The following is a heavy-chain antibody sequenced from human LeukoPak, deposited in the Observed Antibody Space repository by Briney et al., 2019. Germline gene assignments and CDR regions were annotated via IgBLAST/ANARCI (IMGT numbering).Heavy chain of an antibody. CDR3: AKEYGSGKIDY. CDR2: ISGSGGST. D-gene: IGHD3-10*01. Sequence: GGSLRLSCAASGFTVSSNYMSWVRQAPGKGLEWVSAISGSGGSTYYADSVKGRFTISRDNSKNTLYLQMNSLRAEDTAVYYCAKEYGSGKIDYWGQGTLVTVSS. J-gene: IGHJ4*02. V-gene: IGHV3-23*01. CDR1: GFTVSSNY.